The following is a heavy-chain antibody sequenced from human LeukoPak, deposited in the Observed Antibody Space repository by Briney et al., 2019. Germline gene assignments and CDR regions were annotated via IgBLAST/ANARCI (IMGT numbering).Heavy chain of an antibody. D-gene: IGHD3-22*01. Sequence: GGSLRLSCAASGFTFSSYTMAWVRQAPGKGLEWVANIKQDGSEKYYVDSVKGRFTISRDNAKNSLYLQMNSLRAEDTAVYYCARTPYYYDSSGYSLYYFDYWGQGTLVTVSS. CDR2: IKQDGSEK. CDR1: GFTFSSYT. J-gene: IGHJ4*02. CDR3: ARTPYYYDSSGYSLYYFDY. V-gene: IGHV3-7*01.